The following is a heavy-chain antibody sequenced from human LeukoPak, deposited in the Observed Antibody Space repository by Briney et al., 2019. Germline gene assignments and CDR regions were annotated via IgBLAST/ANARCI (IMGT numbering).Heavy chain of an antibody. Sequence: GASVKVSCKVSGYTLTELSMHWVRQAPGKGLEWMGGFDPKDGETVYAQKFQGRVTMTEDTSTDTAYTELSSLRSEDTAVYFCAVGRGVIIADFDAFDIWGQGTMVTVSS. J-gene: IGHJ3*02. CDR2: FDPKDGET. CDR1: GYTLTELS. D-gene: IGHD3-10*01. V-gene: IGHV1-24*01. CDR3: AVGRGVIIADFDAFDI.